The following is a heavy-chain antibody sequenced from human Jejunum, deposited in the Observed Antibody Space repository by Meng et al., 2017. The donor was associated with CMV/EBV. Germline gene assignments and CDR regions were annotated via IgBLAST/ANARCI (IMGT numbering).Heavy chain of an antibody. CDR1: GGSINNYY. J-gene: IGHJ4*02. CDR3: ARGPGASTREGFDY. V-gene: IGHV4-4*07. D-gene: IGHD1-26*01. CDR2: FYSSDTY. Sequence: QGPLQESGPGLVNPSEPLSLTCTVSGGSINNYYWSWIRQSAEKGLEWIGRFYSSDTYNYHPSLNSQVTMSLDTSKNQFSLNLRSVTAADTAIYYCARGPGASTREGFDYWGLGTLVTVSS.